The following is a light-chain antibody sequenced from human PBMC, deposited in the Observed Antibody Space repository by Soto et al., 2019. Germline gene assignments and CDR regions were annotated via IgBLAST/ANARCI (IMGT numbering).Light chain of an antibody. CDR1: SSDVGSYNL. V-gene: IGLV2-23*01. J-gene: IGLJ2*01. Sequence: QSALTQPASVSGSPGQSITISCTGTSSDVGSYNLVSWYQQHPGKAPKHMIYEGSKRPSGVSSRFSGSRSGNTASLTISGLQAEDEADYYCCSYAGDSTVFGGGTKLTVL. CDR2: EGS. CDR3: CSYAGDSTV.